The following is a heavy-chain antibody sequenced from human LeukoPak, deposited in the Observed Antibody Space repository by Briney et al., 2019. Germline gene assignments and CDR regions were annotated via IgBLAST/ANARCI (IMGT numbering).Heavy chain of an antibody. CDR3: AKDMPGYCSSTSCSDP. V-gene: IGHV3-43*02. CDR2: ISGDGSNI. D-gene: IGHD2-2*01. J-gene: IGHJ5*02. Sequence: GGSLRLSCAASGFNFDGYAIHWVRQRPGKGPEWVSLISGDGSNIRYADSVKGRFTISRDNSKNSLYLQMNSLRTEDTALYYCAKDMPGYCSSTSCSDPWGQGTLVTVSS. CDR1: GFNFDGYA.